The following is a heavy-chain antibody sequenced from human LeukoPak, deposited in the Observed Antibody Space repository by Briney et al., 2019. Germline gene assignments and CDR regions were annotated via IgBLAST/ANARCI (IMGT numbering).Heavy chain of an antibody. CDR3: ARARQWHYFDY. CDR2: IYHSGST. J-gene: IGHJ4*02. V-gene: IGHV4-4*02. CDR1: GGSISSSNW. Sequence: SETLSLTCAVSGGSISSSNWWSWVRQPPGKGLGWIGEIYHSGSTNYNPSLKSRVTISVDKSKNQFSLKLSSVAAADTAVYYCARARQWHYFDYWGQGTLVTVSS. D-gene: IGHD6-19*01.